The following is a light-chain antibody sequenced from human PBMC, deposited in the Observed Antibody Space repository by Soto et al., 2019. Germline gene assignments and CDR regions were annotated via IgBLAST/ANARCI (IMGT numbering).Light chain of an antibody. CDR3: NSYTSSSTVV. J-gene: IGLJ2*01. CDR2: EVS. Sequence: QSALTQPASVSGSPGQSITISCTGTSSDVGGYNYVSRYQQHPGKAPKLMIYEVSNRPSGVSNRFSGSKSGNAASLTISGLQAEDDADYYCNSYTSSSTVVFGGGTKLTVL. V-gene: IGLV2-14*01. CDR1: SSDVGGYNY.